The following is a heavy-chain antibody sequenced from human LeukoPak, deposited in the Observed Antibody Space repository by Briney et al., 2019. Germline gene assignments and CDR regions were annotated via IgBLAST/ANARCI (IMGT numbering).Heavy chain of an antibody. CDR1: GFTFTTYA. V-gene: IGHV3-23*01. CDR3: ARDGGSYLQPTDY. D-gene: IGHD1-26*01. J-gene: IGHJ4*02. CDR2: ITGSGDST. Sequence: GGSLRLSCAASGFTFTTYAMSWVRQAPGKGLEWVSSITGSGDSTYYADSVKGRFTISRDNPKNTLYLQMNSLRAEDTAVYHCARDGGSYLQPTDYWGQGTLVTVSS.